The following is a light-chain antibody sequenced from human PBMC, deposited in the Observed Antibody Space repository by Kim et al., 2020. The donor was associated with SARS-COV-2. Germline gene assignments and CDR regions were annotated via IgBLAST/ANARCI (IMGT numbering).Light chain of an antibody. J-gene: IGKJ1*01. Sequence: SASVGDRVITSCRASDSSTKYLNWYQQKPVRAPNLLFYTASSLQSGVPSSFSGSGYGTEFTRTISSPQPEDFATYSCQQSYKTPRTFGQGPKLEI. V-gene: IGKV1-39*01. CDR3: QQSYKTPRT. CDR2: TAS. CDR1: DSSTKY.